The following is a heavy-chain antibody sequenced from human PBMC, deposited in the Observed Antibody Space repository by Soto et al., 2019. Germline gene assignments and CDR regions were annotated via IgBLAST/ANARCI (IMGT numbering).Heavy chain of an antibody. CDR1: GCTFSDFG. CDR3: TRRLVICSSTSCYPRGMDV. V-gene: IGHV3-73*01. Sequence: GLSLRLPWAALGCTFSDFGVRWVRQASGKGLEWVGRIRSKANSYATAYAASVKGRFTISRDDSKNTAYLQMNSLKTEDTAVYYCTRRLVICSSTSCYPRGMDVWGQGTTVTVSS. D-gene: IGHD2-2*01. J-gene: IGHJ6*02. CDR2: IRSKANSYAT.